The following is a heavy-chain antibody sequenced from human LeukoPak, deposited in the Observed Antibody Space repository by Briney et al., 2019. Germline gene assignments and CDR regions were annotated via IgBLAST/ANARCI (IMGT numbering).Heavy chain of an antibody. D-gene: IGHD2-2*01. CDR1: GFTFSDNG. J-gene: IGHJ6*04. Sequence: PGGSLGLSCTASGFTFSDNGMHWARQAPGKGLEWVAFIRNDGSDTYYADSVKGRFTISRDNAKNTLYLQMNRLTTEDTAVYYCVKDNPVCHVWGKGTTVAVSS. V-gene: IGHV3-30*02. CDR3: VKDNPVCHV. CDR2: IRNDGSDT.